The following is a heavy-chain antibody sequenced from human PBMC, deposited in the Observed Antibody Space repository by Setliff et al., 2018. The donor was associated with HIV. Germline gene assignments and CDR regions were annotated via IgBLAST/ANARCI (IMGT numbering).Heavy chain of an antibody. J-gene: IGHJ6*02. CDR1: GHTFTNYD. CDR3: ARGKGVGGVIITGGLDV. CDR2: MNPNSGVS. V-gene: IGHV1-8*01. D-gene: IGHD3-10*01. Sequence: GASVKVSCKPPGHTFTNYDIHWMRRAPGQGLVWMGWMNPNSGVSGYALKFHDRVTMTRDTSITTLYMELSSLTSEDTAVYYCARGKGVGGVIITGGLDVWGQGTTVTVSS.